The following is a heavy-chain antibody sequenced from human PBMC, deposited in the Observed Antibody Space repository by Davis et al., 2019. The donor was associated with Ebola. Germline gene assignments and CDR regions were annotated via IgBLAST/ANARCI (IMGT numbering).Heavy chain of an antibody. CDR2: ISSSSSYI. V-gene: IGHV3-21*04. Sequence: GGSLRLSCAASGFTFSSYSMNWVRQAPGKGLEWVSSISSSSSYIYYADSVKGRFTISRDNAKNSLYLQMSDLRAEDTAVYSCTKGDRDYSSSPFDYWGQGTLVTVSS. J-gene: IGHJ4*02. D-gene: IGHD3-22*01. CDR3: TKGDRDYSSSPFDY. CDR1: GFTFSSYS.